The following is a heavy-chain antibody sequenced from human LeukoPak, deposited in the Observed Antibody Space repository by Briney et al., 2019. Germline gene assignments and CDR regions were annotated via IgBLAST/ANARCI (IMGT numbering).Heavy chain of an antibody. D-gene: IGHD3-22*01. Sequence: SETLSLTCAVSGGSITSFYWSWIRQPPGKGLEWMGEIYHSGSTNYNPSLKSRVTISVDKSKNQFSLKLSSVTAADTAVYYCARARIVVVIKDYYYYGMDVWGQGTTVTVSS. V-gene: IGHV4-59*12. J-gene: IGHJ6*02. CDR3: ARARIVVVIKDYYYYGMDV. CDR2: IYHSGST. CDR1: GGSITSFY.